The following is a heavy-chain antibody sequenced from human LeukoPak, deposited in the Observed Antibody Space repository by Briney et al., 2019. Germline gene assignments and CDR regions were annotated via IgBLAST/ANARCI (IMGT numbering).Heavy chain of an antibody. Sequence: SETLSLTCAVYGGSFSGYYWSWIRQPPGKGLEWIGEINHSGSTNYNPSLKSRVTISVDTSKNQFSLKLSSVTAADTAVYYCARGLGVVAATHAFDIWGQGTMVTVPS. CDR3: ARGLGVVAATHAFDI. CDR1: GGSFSGYY. CDR2: INHSGST. V-gene: IGHV4-34*01. D-gene: IGHD2-15*01. J-gene: IGHJ3*02.